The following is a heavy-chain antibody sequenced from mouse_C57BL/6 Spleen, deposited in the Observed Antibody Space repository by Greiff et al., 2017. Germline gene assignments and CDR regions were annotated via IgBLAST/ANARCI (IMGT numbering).Heavy chain of an antibody. CDR3: AGGGLRNYFDY. J-gene: IGHJ2*01. CDR2: IDPSDSYT. CDR1: GYTFTSYW. D-gene: IGHD2-4*01. Sequence: VQLQQPGAELVKPGASVTLSCKASGYTFTSYWMQWVKQRPGQGLEWIGEIDPSDSYTNYNQKFKGKATLTVDTSSSTAYMQLSSLTSEDSAVYYCAGGGLRNYFDYWGQGTTLTVAS. V-gene: IGHV1-50*01.